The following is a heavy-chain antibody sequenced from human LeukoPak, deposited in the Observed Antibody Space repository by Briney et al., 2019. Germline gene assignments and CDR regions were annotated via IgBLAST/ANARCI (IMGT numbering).Heavy chain of an antibody. CDR2: IYYSGST. J-gene: IGHJ4*01. D-gene: IGHD3-16*01. Sequence: SETLSLTCTVSGGSISSSSYYWGWIRQPPGKGLEWIGSIYYSGSTYYNPSLKSRVTISVDTSKNQFSLKLSSVTAADTAVYYGPSLGGRGTVGCTYLDYWGQEPWSPSPQ. CDR3: PSLGGRGTVGCTYLDY. CDR1: GGSISSSSYY. V-gene: IGHV4-39*01.